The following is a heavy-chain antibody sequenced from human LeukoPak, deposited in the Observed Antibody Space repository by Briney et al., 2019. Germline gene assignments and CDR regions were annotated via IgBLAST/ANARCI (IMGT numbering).Heavy chain of an antibody. Sequence: GGSLRLSCAVSGFTFSSYAMSWVRQAPGKGLEWVSGISGSGGSTYYADSVKGRFTISRDNSKNTLYLQMNTLQIDDTAVYYCTTENWGRGDYWGQGTLITVSS. J-gene: IGHJ4*02. CDR2: ISGSGGST. D-gene: IGHD3-16*01. CDR3: TTENWGRGDY. V-gene: IGHV3-23*01. CDR1: GFTFSSYA.